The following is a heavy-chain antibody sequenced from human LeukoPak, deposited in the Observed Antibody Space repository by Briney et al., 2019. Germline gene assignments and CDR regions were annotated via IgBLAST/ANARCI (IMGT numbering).Heavy chain of an antibody. Sequence: SETLSLTCTVSGGSISSSTSFYWGWIRQPPGKGLEWIGNVYSGGTTYYNPSLESQVTMSVDTSKNQFSLKLSSVTAADTAVYYCGRDDNYYGWGYYLDYWGQGTLVAVTS. CDR1: GGSISSSTSFY. CDR2: VYSGGTT. V-gene: IGHV4-39*07. D-gene: IGHD3-10*01. CDR3: GRDDNYYGWGYYLDY. J-gene: IGHJ4*02.